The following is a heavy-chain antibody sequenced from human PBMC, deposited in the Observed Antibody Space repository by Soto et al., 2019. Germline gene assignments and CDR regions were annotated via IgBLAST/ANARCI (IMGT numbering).Heavy chain of an antibody. D-gene: IGHD1-26*01. V-gene: IGHV2-70*11. Sequence: SGPTLVNPTQTLTLTCSFSGFSLSTGGMCVNWIRQPPGKALEWLARIDWDDDKYYNTSLKTRLTISKDTSKNQVVLTMTNMDPVDTATYYCARANRYSGSSPFDYWGQGTLVTVSS. CDR2: IDWDDDK. J-gene: IGHJ4*02. CDR3: ARANRYSGSSPFDY. CDR1: GFSLSTGGMC.